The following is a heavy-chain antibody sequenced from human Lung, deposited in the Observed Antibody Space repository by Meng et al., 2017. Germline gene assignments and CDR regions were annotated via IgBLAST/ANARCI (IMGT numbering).Heavy chain of an antibody. V-gene: IGHV4-34*01. Sequence: QLQLNKWGAECLKPSETLSLTCVVSGGSCSDYYWSWIRQPPGKGLEWIGEINHSGSTNYNPSLESRATISVDTSQNNLSLKLSSVTAADSAVYYCARGPTTMAHDFDYWGQGTLVTVSS. CDR2: INHSGST. J-gene: IGHJ4*02. D-gene: IGHD4-11*01. CDR1: GGSCSDYY. CDR3: ARGPTTMAHDFDY.